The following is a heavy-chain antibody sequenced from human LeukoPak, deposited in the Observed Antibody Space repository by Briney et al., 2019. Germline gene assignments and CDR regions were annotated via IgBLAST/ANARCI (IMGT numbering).Heavy chain of an antibody. Sequence: ASETLSLTCTVSGDSISRVGYYWGWIRQTPGKGLEWIGSLYSGGSSYHNPSLKSRVTISVDTSKNQFSLKLRSVTAADTALYFCARTYGDYSYNCFDPWGQGILVTVSS. CDR1: GDSISRVGYY. J-gene: IGHJ5*02. CDR2: LYSGGSS. V-gene: IGHV4-39*01. D-gene: IGHD4-17*01. CDR3: ARTYGDYSYNCFDP.